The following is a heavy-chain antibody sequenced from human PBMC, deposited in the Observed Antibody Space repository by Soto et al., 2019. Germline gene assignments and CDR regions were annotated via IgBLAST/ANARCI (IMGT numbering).Heavy chain of an antibody. CDR1: GGNISNGGYY. J-gene: IGHJ5*02. V-gene: IGHV4-31*03. Sequence: TVAGGNISNGGYYWSCIRQHPGKGLEWIGYIYYSGSTYYNPSLKSRVTISVDTSKNQFSLKLSSVTAADTAVYYCSRAGRYCSGGSCYTNWFYPWGQGNLVTVSS. CDR3: SRAGRYCSGGSCYTNWFYP. D-gene: IGHD2-15*01. CDR2: IYYSGST.